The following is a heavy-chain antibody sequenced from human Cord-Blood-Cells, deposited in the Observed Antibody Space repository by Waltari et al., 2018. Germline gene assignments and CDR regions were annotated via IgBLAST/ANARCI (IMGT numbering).Heavy chain of an antibody. CDR2: IKQDGSEK. CDR3: ARDLSWNDDAFDI. V-gene: IGHV3-7*01. J-gene: IGHJ3*02. CDR1: GFTFSSYW. D-gene: IGHD1-1*01. Sequence: EVQLVESGGGLVQPGGSLRLSCAASGFTFSSYWMSWVRQAPGKGLEWVANIKQDGSEKYYVDSVKGRFTISRDNAKNSLYLQMNSLRAEDTAVYYCARDLSWNDDAFDIWGQGTMVTVSS.